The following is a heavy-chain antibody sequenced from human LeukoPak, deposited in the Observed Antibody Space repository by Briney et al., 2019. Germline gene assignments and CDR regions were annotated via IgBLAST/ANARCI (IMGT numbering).Heavy chain of an antibody. D-gene: IGHD4-11*01. CDR3: AKLATVTTSHFDY. J-gene: IGHJ4*02. CDR1: GFTFSSYG. CDR2: IRYDGSNK. Sequence: PGGSLRLSCAAPGFTFSSYGMHWVRQAPGKGLEWAAFIRYDGSNKYYADSVKGRFTISRDNSKNTLYLQMNSLRAEDTAVYYCAKLATVTTSHFDYSGQGTLVTVSS. V-gene: IGHV3-30*02.